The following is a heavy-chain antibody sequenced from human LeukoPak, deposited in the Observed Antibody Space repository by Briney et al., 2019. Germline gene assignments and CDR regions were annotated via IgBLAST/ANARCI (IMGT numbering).Heavy chain of an antibody. D-gene: IGHD2-21*02. Sequence: ASVKVSCKASGYTFTGYYIHWVRQAPGQGLEWMGWINPHSGGTNYAQKFQGGVTMTRDTSITTAYMELSSLRSDDTAVYYCARVLPGGCGGDCLFDYWGQGTLVTVSS. CDR2: INPHSGGT. CDR3: ARVLPGGCGGDCLFDY. V-gene: IGHV1-2*02. J-gene: IGHJ4*02. CDR1: GYTFTGYY.